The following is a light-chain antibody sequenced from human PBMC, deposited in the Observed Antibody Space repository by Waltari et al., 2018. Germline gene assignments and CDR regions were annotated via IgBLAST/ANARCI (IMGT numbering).Light chain of an antibody. V-gene: IGKV1-16*02. Sequence: DIQMTQSPSSLSASVGDRVTITRRASQDISNSLAWLQQKPGKAPKPLIYAASTLESGVPSKFSGSGSGTDFTLTISSLQPEDFATYYCQQYNSYPRTFGQGTKVEIK. CDR3: QQYNSYPRT. CDR2: AAS. J-gene: IGKJ1*01. CDR1: QDISNS.